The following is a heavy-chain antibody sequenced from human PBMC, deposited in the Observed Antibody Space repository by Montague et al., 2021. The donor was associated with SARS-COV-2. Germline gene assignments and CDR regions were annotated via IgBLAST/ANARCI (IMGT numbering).Heavy chain of an antibody. CDR1: GFKFDDYT. CDR3: AQGIGDSRSFLEF. J-gene: IGHJ4*02. Sequence: SLRLSCAASGFKFDDYTMHWVRQVPGKGLQWVSLISWDGTTTHYAESVEGRFTISRDNSISFLYLQMSSLRNDDTGLYYCAQGIGDSRSFLEFWGQGTLLTVSS. D-gene: IGHD6-13*01. V-gene: IGHV3-43*01. CDR2: ISWDGTTT.